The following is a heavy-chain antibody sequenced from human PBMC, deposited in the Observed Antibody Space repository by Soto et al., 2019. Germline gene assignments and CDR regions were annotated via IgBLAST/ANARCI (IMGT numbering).Heavy chain of an antibody. Sequence: QVQLLQSGAEVKRPGASVKVSCKAIGYTFTGQFMHWVRQAPGQGLEWMGWINPNSGAANFAQKCQGRDAMTRDTSINTAYMELRSLRSDDTAMYYCTRGRFDRLLWTDYLGQGTLVTVSS. V-gene: IGHV1-2*02. J-gene: IGHJ4*02. CDR3: TRGRFDRLLWTDY. CDR1: GYTFTGQF. D-gene: IGHD3-10*01. CDR2: INPNSGAA.